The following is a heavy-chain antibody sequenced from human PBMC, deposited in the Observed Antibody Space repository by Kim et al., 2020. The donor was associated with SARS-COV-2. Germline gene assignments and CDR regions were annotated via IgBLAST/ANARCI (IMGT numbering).Heavy chain of an antibody. J-gene: IGHJ4*02. CDR1: GGSISNSFNY. V-gene: IGHV4-39*01. Sequence: SETLSLSCTVSGGSISNSFNYWGWIRQRPGKGLEWIGSGYHSGSTYDSPSLKSRVTVSVDTSKNQFSLKVTSVTAADTAVYFCARLPHDSSGYVDCWGQGILVTVS. D-gene: IGHD3-22*01. CDR2: GYHSGST. CDR3: ARLPHDSSGYVDC.